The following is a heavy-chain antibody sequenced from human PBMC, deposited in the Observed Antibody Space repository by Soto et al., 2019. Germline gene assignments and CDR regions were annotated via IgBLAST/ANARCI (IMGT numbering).Heavy chain of an antibody. CDR2: IYYSGST. D-gene: IGHD2-15*01. CDR1: GGSISSGGYY. Sequence: QVQLQESGPGLVKPSQTLSLTCTVSGGSISSGGYYWSGSRPHPGKGLEWIGYIYYSGSTYYNPSLKSRVTISVDTSKNQFSLKLSSVTAADTAVYYCARDRARAAYYYYGMDVWGQGTTVTVSS. CDR3: ARDRARAAYYYYGMDV. V-gene: IGHV4-31*03. J-gene: IGHJ6*02.